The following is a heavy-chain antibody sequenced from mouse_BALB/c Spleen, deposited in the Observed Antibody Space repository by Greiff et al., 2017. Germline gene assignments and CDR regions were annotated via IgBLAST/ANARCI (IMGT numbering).Heavy chain of an antibody. D-gene: IGHD1-1*01. CDR2: IWAGGST. CDR1: GFSLTSYG. CDR3: ARGGYGSSYWYFDV. J-gene: IGHJ1*01. V-gene: IGHV2-9*02. Sequence: QVQLKESGPGLVAPSQSLSITCTVSGFSLTSYGVHWVRQPPGKGLEWLGVIWAGGSTNYNSALMSRLSISKDNSKSQVFLKMNSLQTDDTAMYYCARGGYGSSYWYFDVWGAGTTVTVSS.